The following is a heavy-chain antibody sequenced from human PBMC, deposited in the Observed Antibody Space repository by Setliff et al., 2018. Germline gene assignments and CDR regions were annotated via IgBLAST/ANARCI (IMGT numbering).Heavy chain of an antibody. CDR3: ARYLPLDNYYYYGMDV. Sequence: PGGSLRLSCVASGFTFSSYAMSWVRQAPGKGLEWVSAISGSSGNTFYADSVKGRFTISRENSKDTLYLQMNSLRAEDTAVYYCARYLPLDNYYYYGMDVWGQGTTVTVSS. CDR1: GFTFSSYA. V-gene: IGHV3-23*01. D-gene: IGHD2-2*02. CDR2: ISGSSGNT. J-gene: IGHJ6*02.